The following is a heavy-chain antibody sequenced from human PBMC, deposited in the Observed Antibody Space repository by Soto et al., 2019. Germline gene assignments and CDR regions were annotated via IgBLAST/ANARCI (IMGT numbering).Heavy chain of an antibody. CDR2: MNPNSGNT. J-gene: IGHJ3*02. CDR1: GYTXTSYD. D-gene: IGHD2-8*01. V-gene: IGHV1-8*01. Sequence: QVXLVQXGXEVXXPXXSVKVSCKASGYTXTSYDINXVRQXXGQGLEWMGWMNPNSGNTGYAQKFQGRVTMTRNTSISTAYMELSSLRSEDTAVYYCARGRNGYHDAFDIWGQGTMVTVSS. CDR3: ARGRNGYHDAFDI.